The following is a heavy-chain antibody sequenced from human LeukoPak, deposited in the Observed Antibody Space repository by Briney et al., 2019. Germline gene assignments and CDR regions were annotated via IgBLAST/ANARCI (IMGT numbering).Heavy chain of an antibody. J-gene: IGHJ4*02. CDR3: ARGGLWSGSYYEI. CDR1: GGSISSYY. V-gene: IGHV4-59*01. CDR2: IYYSGST. Sequence: SETLSLTCTVSGGSISSYYWSWIRQPPGKGLEWIGYIYYSGSTNYNPSLKSRVTISVDTSKNQFSLKLSSVTAADTAVYYCARGGLWSGSYYEIWGQGTLVTVSS. D-gene: IGHD3-10*02.